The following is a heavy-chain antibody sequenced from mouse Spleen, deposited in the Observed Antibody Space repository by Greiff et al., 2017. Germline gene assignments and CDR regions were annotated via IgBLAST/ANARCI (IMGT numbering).Heavy chain of an antibody. Sequence: QVQLQQSGAELVKPGASVKLSCKASGYTFTSYWMHWVKQRPGQGLEWIGMIHPNSGSTNYNEKFKSKATLTVDKSSSTAYMQLSSLTSEDSAVYYCARRGTTGAMDYWGQGTSVTVSS. V-gene: IGHV1-64*01. CDR3: ARRGTTGAMDY. D-gene: IGHD1-1*01. CDR2: IHPNSGST. CDR1: GYTFTSYW. J-gene: IGHJ4*01.